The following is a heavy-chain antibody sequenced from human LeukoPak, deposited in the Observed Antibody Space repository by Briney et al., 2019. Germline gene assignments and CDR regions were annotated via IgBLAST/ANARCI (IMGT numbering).Heavy chain of an antibody. J-gene: IGHJ2*01. V-gene: IGHV4-59*01. CDR1: GGSLSGYY. Sequence: SETLSLTCALYGGSLSGYYWSWIRLPPGKGLEWIGYIYYSGSTNYNPSLKSRVTISVDTSKNQFSLKLSSVTAADTAVYYCARRDDGVLGYFDLWGRGTLVTVSS. CDR3: ARRDDGVLGYFDL. D-gene: IGHD4/OR15-4a*01. CDR2: IYYSGST.